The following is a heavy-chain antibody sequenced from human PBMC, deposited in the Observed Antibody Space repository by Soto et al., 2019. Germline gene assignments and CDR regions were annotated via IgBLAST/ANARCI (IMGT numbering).Heavy chain of an antibody. Sequence: PSVKVSCKASGYTFTGYYMHWVRQAPGQGLEWMGWINPNSGGTNYAQKFQGWVTMTRDTSISTAYMELSRLRSDDTAVYYCARVPVMTTVTTGWFDPWGQGTPVTVSS. CDR2: INPNSGGT. CDR3: ARVPVMTTVTTGWFDP. CDR1: GYTFTGYY. J-gene: IGHJ5*02. V-gene: IGHV1-2*04. D-gene: IGHD4-4*01.